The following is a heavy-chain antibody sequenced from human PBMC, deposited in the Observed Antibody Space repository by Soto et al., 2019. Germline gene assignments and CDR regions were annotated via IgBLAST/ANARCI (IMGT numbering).Heavy chain of an antibody. CDR1: GFSLTTGGVA. D-gene: IGHD7-27*01. J-gene: IGHJ5*02. CDR3: AHREVSNGAWFGT. CDR2: IYWADDE. V-gene: IGHV2-5*02. Sequence: SGPTLVNPTQTLTLTFSFSGFSLTTGGVAVGWIRQPPGKALEWLALIYWADDERCSPSLRSRLTITKDTSKNQVVLTMTNTDPVDTGTYFCAHREVSNGAWFGTWGQGTLVTVSS.